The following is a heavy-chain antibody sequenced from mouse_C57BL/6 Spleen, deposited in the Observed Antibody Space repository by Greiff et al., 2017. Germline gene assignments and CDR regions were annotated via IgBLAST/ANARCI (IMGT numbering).Heavy chain of an antibody. V-gene: IGHV1-55*01. Sequence: VQLQQPGAELVKPGASVKMSCKASGYSFTSYWITWVKQRPGQGLEWIGDIYPGSGSTNYHEKFKSKATLTVDTSSSTAYMQLSSLTSEDSAVYYCARRTGTWWYFDVWGTGTTGTVSS. CDR1: GYSFTSYW. CDR3: ARRTGTWWYFDV. CDR2: IYPGSGST. D-gene: IGHD4-1*01. J-gene: IGHJ1*03.